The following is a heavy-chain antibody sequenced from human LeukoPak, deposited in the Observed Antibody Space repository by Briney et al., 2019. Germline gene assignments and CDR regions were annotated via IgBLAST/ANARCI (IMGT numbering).Heavy chain of an antibody. V-gene: IGHV3-9*01. CDR1: GFTFDDYA. J-gene: IGHJ3*02. CDR2: ISWNSGSI. CDR3: AKDSGGTGAFDI. D-gene: IGHD3-10*01. Sequence: GGSLRLSCAASGFTFDDYAMHWVRQAPGKGLEWVSGISWNSGSIGYADSVKGRFTISRDNAKNSLYLQMNSLRAGDTALYYCAKDSGGTGAFDIWGQGTMVTLSS.